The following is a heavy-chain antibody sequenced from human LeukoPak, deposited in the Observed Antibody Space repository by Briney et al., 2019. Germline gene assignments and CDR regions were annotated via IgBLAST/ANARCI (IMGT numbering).Heavy chain of an antibody. CDR2: ISRDGGRT. J-gene: IGHJ5*02. CDR3: VRGFEYSNSLGFT. CDR1: GFTFSSYA. D-gene: IGHD6-6*01. Sequence: GGSLRLSCSASGFTFSSYAMHWVRQAPGKGLEHVSTISRDGGRTYYADSLKGRFTISRDNSKSTVYLQMNNLRAEDTAVYYCVRGFEYSNSLGFTWGQGTLVTVSS. V-gene: IGHV3-64D*09.